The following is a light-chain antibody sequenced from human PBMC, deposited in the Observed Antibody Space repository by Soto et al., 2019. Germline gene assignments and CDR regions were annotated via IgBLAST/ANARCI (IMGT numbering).Light chain of an antibody. V-gene: IGKV3-11*01. CDR3: QQRSEWPIT. CDR2: DAS. J-gene: IGKJ5*01. CDR1: QNIYTY. Sequence: IVVTQSPATLSVSTGERAALSCRASQNIYTYLAWYQQKPGQAPRLFIYDASNRATGVPARFSGSGSGTDFTLTISSLEPEDFAVYYCQQRSEWPITFGQGTRLEIK.